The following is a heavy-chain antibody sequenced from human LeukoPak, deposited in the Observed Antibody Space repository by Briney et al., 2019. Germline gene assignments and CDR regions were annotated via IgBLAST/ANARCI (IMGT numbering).Heavy chain of an antibody. J-gene: IGHJ4*02. D-gene: IGHD5-18*01. CDR1: GYTFTSYA. V-gene: IGHV7-4-1*02. CDR3: ARDGYSYGQVPDY. Sequence: ASVKVSCKASGYTFTSYAMNWVRQAPGQGLEWMGWINTNTGNPTYAQGFTGRFVFSLDTSVSTAYLRISSLKAEDTAVCYCARDGYSYGQVPDYWGQGTLVTVSS. CDR2: INTNTGNP.